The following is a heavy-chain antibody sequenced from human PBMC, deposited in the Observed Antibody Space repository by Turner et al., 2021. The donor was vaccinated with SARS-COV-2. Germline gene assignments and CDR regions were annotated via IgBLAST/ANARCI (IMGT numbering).Heavy chain of an antibody. CDR3: ARDGAWKPEGMDV. V-gene: IGHV3-53*01. D-gene: IGHD1-1*01. CDR2: IYSGGST. Sequence: EVQLVESGGGLIQPGRSLRLSCAASGFTVSSNYMSWVRQAPGKGLEWVSVIYSGGSTYYADSVKGRFTIYRDNSKNTLYLQMNSLRAEDTAVYYCARDGAWKPEGMDVWGQGTTVTVSS. J-gene: IGHJ6*02. CDR1: GFTVSSNY.